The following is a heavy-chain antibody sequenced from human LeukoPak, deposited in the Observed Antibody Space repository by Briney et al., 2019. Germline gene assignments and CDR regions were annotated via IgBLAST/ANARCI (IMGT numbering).Heavy chain of an antibody. CDR1: GFTLSAYW. CDR3: ARDIGASGI. V-gene: IGHV3-7*04. J-gene: IGHJ3*02. CDR2: IKQDGSEK. Sequence: GGSLRLSCAASGFTLSAYWMSWVRQAPGKGLEWVANIKQDGSEKYYVDSVKGRFTISRDNAKNSLYLQMNSLRAEDTAVYYCARDIGASGIWGQGTMVTVSS. D-gene: IGHD1-26*01.